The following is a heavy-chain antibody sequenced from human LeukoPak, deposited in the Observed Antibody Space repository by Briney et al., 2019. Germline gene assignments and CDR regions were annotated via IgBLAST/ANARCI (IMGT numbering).Heavy chain of an antibody. D-gene: IGHD3-9*01. J-gene: IGHJ4*02. CDR2: INTDNGNT. CDR3: ARDIFGSSRPSDY. CDR1: GYTFTSYT. Sequence: ASVKVSCKTSGYTFTSYTIHWVRQAPGQGLEWMGWINTDNGNTKYSQKLEGRVTITRDTSAGTTYMNLGSLRSEDTGVYYCARDIFGSSRPSDYWGQGTLVTVSS. V-gene: IGHV1-3*04.